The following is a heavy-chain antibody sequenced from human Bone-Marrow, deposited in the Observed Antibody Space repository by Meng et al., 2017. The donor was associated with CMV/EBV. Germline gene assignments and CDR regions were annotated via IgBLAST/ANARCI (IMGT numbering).Heavy chain of an antibody. CDR2: INSDGSST. D-gene: IGHD2-2*01. V-gene: IGHV3-74*01. CDR1: GFTFSSYW. Sequence: GESLKISCAASGFTFSSYWMHWVRQAPGKGLVWVPRINSDGSSTSYADSVKGRFTISRDNAKNTLYLQMNSLRAEDTAVYYCARDDCSSTSCYEAAFDIWGQGTMVTVSS. CDR3: ARDDCSSTSCYEAAFDI. J-gene: IGHJ3*02.